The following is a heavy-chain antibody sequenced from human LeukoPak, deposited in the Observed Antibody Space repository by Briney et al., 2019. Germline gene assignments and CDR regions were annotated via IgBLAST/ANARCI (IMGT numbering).Heavy chain of an antibody. J-gene: IGHJ4*02. CDR3: ARESNWAYYFDY. Sequence: ASVKVSCMASGYTFTSYGISWVRQAPGQGLEWMGWSSTYNSDTKYAQSLQGRVTMTTDTSTNTAYMELRDLRSDDTAVYYCARESNWAYYFDYWGQGTLV. V-gene: IGHV1-18*01. CDR2: SSTYNSDT. D-gene: IGHD1-1*01. CDR1: GYTFTSYG.